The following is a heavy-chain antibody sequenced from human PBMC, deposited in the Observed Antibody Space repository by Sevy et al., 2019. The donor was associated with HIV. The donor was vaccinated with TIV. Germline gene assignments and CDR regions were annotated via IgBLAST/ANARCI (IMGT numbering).Heavy chain of an antibody. CDR1: GYTFTGYY. CDR3: ARAERPILHFLS. Sequence: ASVKVSCKASGYTFTGYYIHWVRQAPGQGLEWMGWINPDSGGTHYAQNFQGRVTMTRDTSITTTFMVMSRLVSDDTAVYYCARAERPILHFLSWGQGTLVTVSS. CDR2: INPDSGGT. V-gene: IGHV1-2*02. J-gene: IGHJ4*02.